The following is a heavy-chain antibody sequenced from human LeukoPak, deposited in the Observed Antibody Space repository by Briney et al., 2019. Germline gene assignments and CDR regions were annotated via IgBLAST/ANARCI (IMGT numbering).Heavy chain of an antibody. V-gene: IGHV3-53*01. Sequence: PGGSLRLSCAASGFTVSSNYMSWVRQAPGKGLEWVSVIYSGGSTYYADSVKGRSTISRDNSKNTLYLQMNSLRAEDTAVYYSAREMVRGVIDYWGQGTLVTVSS. D-gene: IGHD3-10*01. J-gene: IGHJ4*02. CDR1: GFTVSSNY. CDR3: AREMVRGVIDY. CDR2: IYSGGST.